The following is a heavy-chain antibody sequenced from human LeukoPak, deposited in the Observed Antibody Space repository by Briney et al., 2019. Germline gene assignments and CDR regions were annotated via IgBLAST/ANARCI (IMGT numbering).Heavy chain of an antibody. V-gene: IGHV3-21*01. Sequence: GGSLRLSCAASGFTFSIYAMNWVRQAPGKGLEWVSSISSSSSYIYYADSVEGRFTISRDNAKNSLYLQMNSLRAEDTAVYYCARKQWELKNWGQGTLVTVSS. CDR3: ARKQWELKN. J-gene: IGHJ4*02. CDR1: GFTFSIYA. D-gene: IGHD1-26*01. CDR2: ISSSSSYI.